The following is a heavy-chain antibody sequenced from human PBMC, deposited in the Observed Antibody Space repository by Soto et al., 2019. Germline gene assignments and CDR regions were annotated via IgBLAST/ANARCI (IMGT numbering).Heavy chain of an antibody. CDR1: GGSFSGYY. D-gene: IGHD2-2*02. CDR3: ARGRGCSSTSCYSY. Sequence: QVQLQQWGAGLLKPSETLSLTCAVYGGSFSGYYWSWIRQPPGRGLEWIGEINHSGSTNYNPSLKSRVTISVDTSKNPFALKLSSVTAADTAVYYCARGRGCSSTSCYSYWGQGTLVTVSS. V-gene: IGHV4-34*01. J-gene: IGHJ4*02. CDR2: INHSGST.